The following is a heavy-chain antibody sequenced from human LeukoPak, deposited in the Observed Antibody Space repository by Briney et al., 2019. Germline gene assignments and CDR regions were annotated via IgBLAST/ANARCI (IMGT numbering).Heavy chain of an antibody. D-gene: IGHD5-24*01. V-gene: IGHV1-2*02. Sequence: ASVKVSCKTSGYTFNYYGISWVRQAPGQGLEWMGWINPNSGDTNYAQKFQGRVTMTRDTSISTAYMELSRLRSDDTAVYYCARVAIEMASWFDPWGQGTLVTVSS. CDR2: INPNSGDT. J-gene: IGHJ5*02. CDR1: GYTFNYYG. CDR3: ARVAIEMASWFDP.